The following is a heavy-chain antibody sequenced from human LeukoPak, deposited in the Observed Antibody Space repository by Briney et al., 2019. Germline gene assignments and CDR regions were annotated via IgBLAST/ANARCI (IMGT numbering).Heavy chain of an antibody. V-gene: IGHV4-4*07. CDR2: IYNSGNT. CDR3: VRKDGDY. Sequence: PSETLSLTCTVSGGSISSYFWSWIRQPAGKGLEWIGRIYNSGNTNYNPSLKSRVTMSLDTSKNQLYLNLRYVTAADTAIYYCVRKDGDYWGQGTLVTVSP. J-gene: IGHJ4*02. CDR1: GGSISSYF.